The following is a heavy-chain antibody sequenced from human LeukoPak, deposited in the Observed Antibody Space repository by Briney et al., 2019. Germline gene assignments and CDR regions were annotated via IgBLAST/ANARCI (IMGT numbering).Heavy chain of an antibody. CDR1: GFTFSSYG. CDR2: ISGSDAGT. Sequence: GGTLRLSCAASGFTFSSYGMSWVRQAPGKGLEWVSAISGSDAGTYYADSVKGRFTISRDNSKNTLYLQMSSLRAEDAALYYCAKAPLGSCTGAICYSFDYWGQGALVTVSS. D-gene: IGHD2-8*02. V-gene: IGHV3-23*01. J-gene: IGHJ4*02. CDR3: AKAPLGSCTGAICYSFDY.